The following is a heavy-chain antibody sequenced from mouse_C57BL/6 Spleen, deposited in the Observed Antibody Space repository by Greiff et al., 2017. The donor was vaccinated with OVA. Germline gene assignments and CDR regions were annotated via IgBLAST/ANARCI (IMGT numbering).Heavy chain of an antibody. Sequence: QVQLQQPGAELVKPGASVKLSCKASGYTFTSYWMQWVKQRPGQGLEWIGEIDPSDSYTNYNQKFKGKATLTVDTSSSTAYMQLSSLTSEDSAVYYCARGGYSKVYAMDYWGQGTSVTVSS. CDR1: GYTFTSYW. D-gene: IGHD2-5*01. J-gene: IGHJ4*01. V-gene: IGHV1-50*01. CDR3: ARGGYSKVYAMDY. CDR2: IDPSDSYT.